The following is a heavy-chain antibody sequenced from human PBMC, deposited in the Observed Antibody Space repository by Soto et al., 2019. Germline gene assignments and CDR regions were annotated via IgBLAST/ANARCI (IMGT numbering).Heavy chain of an antibody. CDR1: GFTFSSYA. CDR3: AKGYNDYVSSPYDY. CDR2: ISGSGGST. J-gene: IGHJ4*02. D-gene: IGHD3-16*01. Sequence: EVQLLESGGGLVQPGGSLRLSCAASGFTFSSYAMSWVRQAPGKGLEWVSAISGSGGSTYYADSVKGRFTISRDNXTNTLYLQMNSLRAEDTAVYYCAKGYNDYVSSPYDYWGQGTLVTVSS. V-gene: IGHV3-23*01.